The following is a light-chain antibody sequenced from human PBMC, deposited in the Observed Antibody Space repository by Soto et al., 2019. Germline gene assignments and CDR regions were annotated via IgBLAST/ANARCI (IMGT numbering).Light chain of an antibody. Sequence: EIVLTQFPDTLYVSPGEIATLSCRASQSLSSNVAWYQQRPGQAPRLLIYATSSRASDVPARFSGSGSGTDFTLTISSLEPEDFAVYYCQQSGNSPWTFGQGTKVDIK. J-gene: IGKJ1*01. CDR3: QQSGNSPWT. V-gene: IGKV3-11*01. CDR1: QSLSSN. CDR2: ATS.